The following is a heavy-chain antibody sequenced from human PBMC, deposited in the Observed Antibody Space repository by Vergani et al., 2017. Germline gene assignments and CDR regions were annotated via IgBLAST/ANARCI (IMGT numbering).Heavy chain of an antibody. J-gene: IGHJ4*02. D-gene: IGHD4-17*01. V-gene: IGHV4-34*01. CDR2: INHSGST. Sequence: QVQLQQWGAGLLKPSETLSLTCAVYGGSFSGYYWSWIRQPPGKGLEWIGEINHSGSTYYNPSLKSRVTISVDTSKNQFSLKLSSVTAADTAVYYCARRTYDYGDYGRYYFDYWGQGTLVTVSS. CDR1: GGSFSGYY. CDR3: ARRTYDYGDYGRYYFDY.